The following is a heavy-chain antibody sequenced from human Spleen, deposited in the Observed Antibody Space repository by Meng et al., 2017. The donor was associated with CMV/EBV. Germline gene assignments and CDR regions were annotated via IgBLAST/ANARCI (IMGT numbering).Heavy chain of an antibody. J-gene: IGHJ6*02. Sequence: SETLSLTCAVYGGSFSGYYWSWIRQPPGKGLEWIGEINHSGSTNYNPSLKSRVTISVDTSKNQFSLKLSSVTAPDTAVYYCARGNCSSASCYSWMGNILQLFRNGLRGQGTTVTVSS. D-gene: IGHD2-2*02. CDR3: ARGNCSSASCYSWMGNILQLFRNGL. CDR2: INHSGST. CDR1: GGSFSGYY. V-gene: IGHV4-34*01.